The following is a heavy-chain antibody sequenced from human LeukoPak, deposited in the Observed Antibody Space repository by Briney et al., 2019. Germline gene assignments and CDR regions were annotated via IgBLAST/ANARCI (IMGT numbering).Heavy chain of an antibody. D-gene: IGHD3-10*01. CDR2: IRSKANSYAT. V-gene: IGHV3-73*01. Sequence: PGGSLKLSCAASGFTFSGSAMHWVRQASGKGLEWVGRIRSKANSYATAYAASVKGRFTISRDDSKNTAYLQMNSLKTEDTAVYYCTTDSSGVLWFGEGFYWGQGTLVTVSS. J-gene: IGHJ4*02. CDR3: TTDSSGVLWFGEGFY. CDR1: GFTFSGSA.